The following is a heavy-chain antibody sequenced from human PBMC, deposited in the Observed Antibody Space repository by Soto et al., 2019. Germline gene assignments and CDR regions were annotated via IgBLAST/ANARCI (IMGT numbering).Heavy chain of an antibody. Sequence: SGPTLVNPTQTLTLTCTFSGFSLNTRRMSVGWIRQPPGKALEWLALIYWDDDKRYSPSLKSRLTIIKDTSKNQVVLIMTNMDPVDTATYYCAHLRDSVYSSSCFAYWG. V-gene: IGHV2-5*02. CDR2: IYWDDDK. J-gene: IGHJ4*03. CDR1: GFSLNTRRMS. D-gene: IGHD6-13*01. CDR3: AHLRDSVYSSSCFAY.